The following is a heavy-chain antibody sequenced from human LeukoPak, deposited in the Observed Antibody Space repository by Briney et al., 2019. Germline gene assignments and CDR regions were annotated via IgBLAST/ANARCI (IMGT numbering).Heavy chain of an antibody. Sequence: ASVKVSCKASGYTFTSYGISWVRQAPGQGLEWMGWISAYNGNTNYAQKLQGRVTMTTDTSTSTAYMELRSLRSDDTAVYYCARDPDHMVRGTFDYWGQGTLVTVSS. CDR1: GYTFTSYG. J-gene: IGHJ4*02. D-gene: IGHD3-10*01. CDR3: ARDPDHMVRGTFDY. V-gene: IGHV1-18*01. CDR2: ISAYNGNT.